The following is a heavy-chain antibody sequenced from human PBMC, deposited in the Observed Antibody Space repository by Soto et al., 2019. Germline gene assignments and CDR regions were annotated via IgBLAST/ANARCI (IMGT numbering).Heavy chain of an antibody. CDR2: LFSGGSS. CDR3: ARDTYSSGWYDF. V-gene: IGHV3-53*05. CDR1: GFTVSSGY. Sequence: SGGSLRLSCAASGFTVSSGYMAWVRQAPGKGLEWISVLFSGGSSYYADSVKGRFTISRDNSKNTLSLEMSSLRLEGTAVYFCARDTYSSGWYDFWGQGTLVTVSS. J-gene: IGHJ5*01. D-gene: IGHD6-19*01.